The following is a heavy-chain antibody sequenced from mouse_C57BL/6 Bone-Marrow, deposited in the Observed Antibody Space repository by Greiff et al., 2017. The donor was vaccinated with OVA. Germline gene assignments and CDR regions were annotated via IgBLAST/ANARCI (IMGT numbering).Heavy chain of an antibody. Sequence: QVQLQQSGAELARPGASVKLSCKASGYTFTSYGISWVKQRTGQGLEWIGEIYPRSGNTYYNEKFKGKATLTADKSSSTAYIELRSLTSEDSAVYFCARSTYDGYYVAWFAYWGQGTLVTVSA. V-gene: IGHV1-81*01. CDR1: GYTFTSYG. CDR3: ARSTYDGYYVAWFAY. CDR2: IYPRSGNT. J-gene: IGHJ3*01. D-gene: IGHD2-3*01.